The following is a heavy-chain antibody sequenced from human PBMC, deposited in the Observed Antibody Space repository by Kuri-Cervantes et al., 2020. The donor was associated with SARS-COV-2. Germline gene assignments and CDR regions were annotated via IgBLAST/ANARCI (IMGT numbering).Heavy chain of an antibody. V-gene: IGHV4-59*08. D-gene: IGHD4-11*01. CDR1: GGSISSYY. CDR3: ARHSPLQSYYYYYYGMDV. Sequence: SETLSLTCTVSGGSISSYYWSWIRQPPGKGLEWIGYIYYSGSTNYNPSLKSRVTISVDTSKNQFSLQLSSVTAADTAVYYCARHSPLQSYYYYYYGMDVWGQGTTVTVSS. CDR2: IYYSGST. J-gene: IGHJ6*02.